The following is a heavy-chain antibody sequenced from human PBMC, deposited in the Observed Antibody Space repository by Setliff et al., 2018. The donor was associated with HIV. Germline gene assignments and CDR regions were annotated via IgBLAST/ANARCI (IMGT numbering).Heavy chain of an antibody. CDR2: IYTSGSP. CDR1: GGSVNSGNYH. CDR3: ASGREAVAGALHFDY. D-gene: IGHD6-19*01. Sequence: SETLSLTCSVSGGSVNSGNYHWAWIRQPAGKGLEWIGHIYTSGSPHYKSSLTSRLTISLDTSRNQFSLKLNSVTAADTAVYYCASGREAVAGALHFDYWGQGPLVTVSS. J-gene: IGHJ4*02. V-gene: IGHV4-61*09.